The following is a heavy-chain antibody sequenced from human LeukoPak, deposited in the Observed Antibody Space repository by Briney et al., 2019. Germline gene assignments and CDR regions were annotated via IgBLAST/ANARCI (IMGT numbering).Heavy chain of an antibody. CDR3: ARGVMAQSIGAFDI. J-gene: IGHJ3*02. CDR1: GGSISSGSYY. V-gene: IGHV4-61*02. Sequence: SETLSLTCTVSGGSISSGSYYWSWIRQPAGKGLEWIGRIHTSGSTNYNPSLKSRVTMSVDTSKNQFSLKLSSVTAADTAVYYCARGVMAQSIGAFDIWGQGTMVTVSS. D-gene: IGHD3-16*01. CDR2: IHTSGST.